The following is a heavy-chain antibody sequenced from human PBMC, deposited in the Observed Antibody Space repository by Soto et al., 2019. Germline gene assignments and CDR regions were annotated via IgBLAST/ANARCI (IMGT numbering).Heavy chain of an antibody. CDR1: GGSLSKYY. CDR2: ISYSGST. D-gene: IGHD3-3*01. J-gene: IGHJ6*03. CDR3: ARTFWSGSRLDYYYIDV. Sequence: SXTLSLTCTVSGGSLSKYYCSWIQQPPGKGLDWIGYISYSGSTNYNPSLRSLVTISVDRSKNQFSLRLASVTAAETAVYLCARTFWSGSRLDYYYIDVWGKGTTVTVSS. V-gene: IGHV4-59*08.